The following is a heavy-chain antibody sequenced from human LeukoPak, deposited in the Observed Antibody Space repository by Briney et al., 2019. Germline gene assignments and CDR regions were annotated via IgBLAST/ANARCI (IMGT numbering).Heavy chain of an antibody. CDR2: INPSGGST. D-gene: IGHD2-15*01. J-gene: IGHJ3*02. CDR3: ARVMVVAATPSSVAFDI. Sequence: SVKVSCKASGYTFTSYYMHWVRQAPGQGLEWMGIINPSGGSTSYAQRFQGRVTMTRDTSTSTVYMELSSLRAEDTAVYYCARVMVVAATPSSVAFDIWGQGTMVTVSS. CDR1: GYTFTSYY. V-gene: IGHV1-46*01.